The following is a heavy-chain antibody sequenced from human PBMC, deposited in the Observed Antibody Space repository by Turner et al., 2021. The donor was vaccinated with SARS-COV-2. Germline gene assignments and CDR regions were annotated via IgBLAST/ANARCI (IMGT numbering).Heavy chain of an antibody. CDR3: ARATYLLGYCANGVCYPDY. J-gene: IGHJ4*02. CDR1: GFTFRTYA. D-gene: IGHD2-8*01. Sequence: QVQLVESGGGVVQPGRSLRLSCAASGFTFRTYAMHWVRQAPGKGLEWVAVIWYDGSYKYYADSVKGRFTISRDYSKNTLYLQMNSLRAEDTAVYYCARATYLLGYCANGVCYPDYWGQGTLVTVSS. V-gene: IGHV3-33*01. CDR2: IWYDGSYK.